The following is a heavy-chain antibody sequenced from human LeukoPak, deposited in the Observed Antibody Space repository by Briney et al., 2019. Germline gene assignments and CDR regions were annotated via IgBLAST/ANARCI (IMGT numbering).Heavy chain of an antibody. CDR1: GASISSNRYY. Sequence: PETLSLTCTVSGASISSNRYYWGWIRQPPGKGLEWIGSIYYSGSTYYNPSLKSRVTIFIDTSKNQFSLKLNSVTAADTAVYYCARHFPATWVTTSSPYFDYWGQGTLVTVSS. V-gene: IGHV4-39*01. J-gene: IGHJ4*02. CDR3: ARHFPATWVTTSSPYFDY. D-gene: IGHD4-17*01. CDR2: IYYSGST.